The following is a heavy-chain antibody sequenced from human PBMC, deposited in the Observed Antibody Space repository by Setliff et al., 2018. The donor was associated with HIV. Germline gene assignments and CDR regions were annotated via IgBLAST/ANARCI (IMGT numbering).Heavy chain of an antibody. Sequence: SETLSLTCSVFGGSISSGDFYWSWIRQPAGKGLEWIGHIDTSGSTNYNPSLKSRVTISVDKNHFSLKLTSVTAADTAVYYCARQTNYYDSTGYPTRAFDTWGQGTMVTVSS. J-gene: IGHJ3*02. V-gene: IGHV4-61*09. CDR2: IDTSGST. D-gene: IGHD3-22*01. CDR3: ARQTNYYDSTGYPTRAFDT. CDR1: GGSISSGDFY.